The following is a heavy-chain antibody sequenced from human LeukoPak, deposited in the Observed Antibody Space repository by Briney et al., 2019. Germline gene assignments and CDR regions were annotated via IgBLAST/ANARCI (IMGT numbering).Heavy chain of an antibody. Sequence: SETLSLTCSVSGGSISSYFWSWVRQPPGKGLEWIGYIQDSGSTEYNPTLKSRGTISVERSKKQFYLKVTSVTAADTAVYYCARDYHAPGSYYHGFDACGQGTLVTVSS. CDR2: IQDSGST. D-gene: IGHD3-10*01. CDR3: ARDYHAPGSYYHGFDA. V-gene: IGHV4-59*01. J-gene: IGHJ5*02. CDR1: GGSISSYF.